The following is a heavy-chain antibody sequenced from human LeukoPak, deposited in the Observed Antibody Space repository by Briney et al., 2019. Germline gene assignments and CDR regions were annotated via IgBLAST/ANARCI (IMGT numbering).Heavy chain of an antibody. CDR2: ISYDGGKK. CDR3: ARGPYHSDTSGYTNS. CDR1: GFIFSNFA. J-gene: IGHJ4*02. V-gene: IGHV3-30*04. Sequence: GGSLRPSCAASGFIFSNFAMHWVRQAPGKGLEWVALISYDGGKKYYADFVKGRFTISRDNHRDTLYLQMDSLSPDDTAVYYCARGPYHSDTSGYTNSWGQGTLVTVSS. D-gene: IGHD3-22*01.